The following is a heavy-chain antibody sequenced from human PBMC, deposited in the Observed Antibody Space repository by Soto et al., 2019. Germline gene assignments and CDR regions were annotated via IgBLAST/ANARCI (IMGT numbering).Heavy chain of an antibody. CDR3: ARHVMEDDILTGYHDAFDI. Sequence: SETLSLTCTVSGGSISSYYWSWIRQPPGKGLEWIGYIYYSGSTNYNPSLKSRVTISVDTSKNQFSLKLSSVTAADTAVYYCARHVMEDDILTGYHDAFDIWGQGTMVTVSS. V-gene: IGHV4-59*08. J-gene: IGHJ3*02. CDR1: GGSISSYY. D-gene: IGHD3-9*01. CDR2: IYYSGST.